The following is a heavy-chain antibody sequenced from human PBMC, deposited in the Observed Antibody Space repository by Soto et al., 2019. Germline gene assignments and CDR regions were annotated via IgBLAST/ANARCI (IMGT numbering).Heavy chain of an antibody. J-gene: IGHJ6*01. CDR1: GGSISSYY. CDR3: AIDLQVTVFGVVKSHGMDD. CDR2: IYYSGST. V-gene: IGHV4-59*01. Sequence: PSETLSLTCTVSGGSISSYYWSWIRQPPGKGLEWIGYIYYSGSTNYNPSLKSRVTTSVDTSKNQFSLKLSSVTAADTAVYYCAIDLQVTVFGVVKSHGMDDSGQRTTVTVSS. D-gene: IGHD3-3*01.